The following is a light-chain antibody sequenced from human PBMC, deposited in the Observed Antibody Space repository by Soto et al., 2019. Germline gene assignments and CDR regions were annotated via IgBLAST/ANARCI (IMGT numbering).Light chain of an antibody. CDR3: QQYASSLIT. CDR1: QTVRNNY. J-gene: IGKJ5*01. V-gene: IGKV3-20*01. Sequence: EIVLTQSPATLSLSPGERATLSCRASQTVRNNYLAWYQQKPGQAPRLLIYAASSRAAGIPDRFGGSGSGTDFALTISRLEPEDFAVYYCQQYASSLITFGQGTRLEIK. CDR2: AAS.